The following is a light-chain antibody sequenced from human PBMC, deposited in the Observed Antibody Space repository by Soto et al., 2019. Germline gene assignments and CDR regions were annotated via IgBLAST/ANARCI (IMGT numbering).Light chain of an antibody. V-gene: IGLV1-44*01. CDR2: SSD. CDR3: VAWDDSLNALV. CDR1: SFNIGSNA. J-gene: IGLJ2*01. Sequence: SVLTQPPSASGTPGQRVTISCSGSSFNIGSNAVTWYQQLPRTAPKLLIYSSDQRPSGVPDRFSGSKSGTSASLAISGLQSEDEADYYCVAWDDSLNALVFGGGTQLTVL.